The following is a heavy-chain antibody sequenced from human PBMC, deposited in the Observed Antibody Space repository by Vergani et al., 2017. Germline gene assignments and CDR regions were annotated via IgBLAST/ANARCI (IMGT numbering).Heavy chain of an antibody. Sequence: QVQLVQSGAEVKKPGSSVTVSCKASGGPFKNSAFSCVRQVPGQGLEWMGRIITFFETTDYAPKFQGISTITADEFTNSVDMQLSNLRSEDTAVYYCARGGPVWCGDCSAGWYVDLWGRGTLVTVSS. D-gene: IGHD2-21*02. V-gene: IGHV1-69*13. CDR2: IITFFETT. CDR3: ARGGPVWCGDCSAGWYVDL. J-gene: IGHJ2*01. CDR1: GGPFKNSA.